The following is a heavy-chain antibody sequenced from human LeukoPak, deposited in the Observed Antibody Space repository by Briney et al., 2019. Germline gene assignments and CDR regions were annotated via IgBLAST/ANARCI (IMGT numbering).Heavy chain of an antibody. D-gene: IGHD3-10*01. Sequence: PGGSLRLSCAASGFTFSNYGMHWVRQAAGKGLEWVAVIWNDGSNKYYADSVKGRFTISRDNSENKLYLQMNSLRAEDTAVYYCARDSYYGSGSSPEYWGQGTLVTVSS. CDR3: ARDSYYGSGSSPEY. J-gene: IGHJ4*02. CDR1: GFTFSNYG. CDR2: IWNDGSNK. V-gene: IGHV3-33*01.